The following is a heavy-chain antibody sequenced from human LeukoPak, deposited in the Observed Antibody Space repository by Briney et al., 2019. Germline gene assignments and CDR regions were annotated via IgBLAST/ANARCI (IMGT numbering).Heavy chain of an antibody. CDR3: ARIQWLVKNYYYYMDV. Sequence: ASVKVSCKASGYTFTGYYMHWVRQAPGQGLEWMGWINPNSGGTNYAQKFQGRVTMTRDTSISTAYMELSRLSSVTAADTAVYYCARIQWLVKNYYYYMDVWGKGTTVTVSS. J-gene: IGHJ6*03. CDR1: GYTFTGYY. CDR2: INPNSGGT. V-gene: IGHV1-2*02. D-gene: IGHD6-19*01.